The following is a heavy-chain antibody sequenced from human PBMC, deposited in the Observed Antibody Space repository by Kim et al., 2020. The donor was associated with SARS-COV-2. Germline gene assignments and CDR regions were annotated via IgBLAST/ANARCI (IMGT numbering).Heavy chain of an antibody. CDR1: GFTFSSYG. CDR2: ISYDGSNK. J-gene: IGHJ4*02. V-gene: IGHV3-30*18. Sequence: GGSLRLSCAASGFTFSSYGMHWVRQAPGKGLEWVAVISYDGSNKYYADSVKGRFTISRDNSKNTLYLQMNSLRAEDTAVYYCANGDYSNYWLPDYWGQGTLVTVSS. D-gene: IGHD4-4*01. CDR3: ANGDYSNYWLPDY.